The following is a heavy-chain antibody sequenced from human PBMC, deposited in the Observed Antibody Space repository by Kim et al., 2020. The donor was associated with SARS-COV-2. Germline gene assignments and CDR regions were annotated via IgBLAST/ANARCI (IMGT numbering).Heavy chain of an antibody. V-gene: IGHV3-7*01. J-gene: IGHJ5*02. D-gene: IGHD5-12*01. CDR1: GFTFSSYW. Sequence: GGSLRLSCAASGFTFSSYWMSWVRQAPGKGLEWVSNIKQDGSAKYYVDSVKGRFIITSDNAKNLLYLQMNRLGAEDTAVYYCARYSLCVVATINAFDPWG. CDR3: ARYSLCVVATINAFDP. CDR2: IKQDGSAK.